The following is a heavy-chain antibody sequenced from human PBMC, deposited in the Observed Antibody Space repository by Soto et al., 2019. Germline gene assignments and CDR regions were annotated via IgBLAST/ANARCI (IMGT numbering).Heavy chain of an antibody. Sequence: SETLSLTCTVSGGSISSYYWSWIRQPPGKGLEWIGYIYYSGSTNYNPSLQSRVTISVHSSKNQVSLKLSSVTAADTAVYYCARSLSGHSGYDLVDYWGQGTLVTVSS. CDR1: GGSISSYY. CDR2: IYYSGST. J-gene: IGHJ4*02. CDR3: ARSLSGHSGYDLVDY. V-gene: IGHV4-59*01. D-gene: IGHD5-12*01.